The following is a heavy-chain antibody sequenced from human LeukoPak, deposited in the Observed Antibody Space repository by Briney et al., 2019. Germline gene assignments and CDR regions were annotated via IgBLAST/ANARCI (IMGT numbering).Heavy chain of an antibody. V-gene: IGHV4-34*01. J-gene: IGHJ6*03. D-gene: IGHD3-10*01. CDR2: INHSVST. CDR1: GGSFSGYY. CDR3: ASITMVRSYYYYMDV. Sequence: PSETLSLTCAVYGGSFSGYYWSWIRQPPGKGLEWIGEINHSVSTNYNPSLKSRVTISVDTSKNQFSLKLSSVTAADTAVYYCASITMVRSYYYYMDVWGKGTTVTVSS.